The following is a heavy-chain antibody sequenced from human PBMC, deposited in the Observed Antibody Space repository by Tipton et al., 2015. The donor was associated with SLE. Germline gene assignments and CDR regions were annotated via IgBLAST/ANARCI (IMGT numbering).Heavy chain of an antibody. D-gene: IGHD6-19*01. V-gene: IGHV4-34*01. CDR2: INRDGGT. Sequence: TLSLTCDIYGGSFSGYYWTWIRQPPGKGLEWIGEINRDGGTNYNSSLKSRVTISVDTSKNQFSLNLNSMTAADTGVYYCARGWDRIAVAGTSCWFDPWGQGTLVTVSS. J-gene: IGHJ5*02. CDR1: GGSFSGYY. CDR3: ARGWDRIAVAGTSCWFDP.